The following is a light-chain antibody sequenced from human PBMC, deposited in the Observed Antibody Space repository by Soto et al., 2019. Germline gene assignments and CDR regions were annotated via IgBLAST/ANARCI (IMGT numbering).Light chain of an antibody. CDR3: QMYNSAPPVT. CDR1: QVINNY. CDR2: GAS. V-gene: IGKV1-27*01. J-gene: IGKJ3*01. Sequence: DIQMTQSPSSLSASVGDRVTISCRASQVINNYLAWYQQKPGKGPKLLIYGASTLQSGVPSRFSGSGSGTDFTLTIRSLQPEDVATYYCQMYNSAPPVTFGPGTKVDV.